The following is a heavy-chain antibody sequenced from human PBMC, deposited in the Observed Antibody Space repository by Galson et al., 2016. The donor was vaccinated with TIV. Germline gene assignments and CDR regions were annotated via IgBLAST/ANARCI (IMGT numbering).Heavy chain of an antibody. D-gene: IGHD6-13*01. CDR3: ARRSQLKVAAGFDF. CDR2: IIPILGII. J-gene: IGHJ4*02. V-gene: IGHV1-69*10. Sequence: SVKVSCTASGGTFINHAFTWVRQAPGQGLEWMGGIIPILGIINYAQKFQGRVTISADRSTDTVYMQLPSLRSDDTAVYFCARRSQLKVAAGFDFWGQGTLVTVSS. CDR1: GGTFINHA.